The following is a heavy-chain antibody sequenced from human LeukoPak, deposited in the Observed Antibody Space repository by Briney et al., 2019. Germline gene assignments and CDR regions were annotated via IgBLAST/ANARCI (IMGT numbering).Heavy chain of an antibody. Sequence: ASVKVSCKASGYTFTGYYMHWVRQAPGQGLEWMGWINPNSGGTNYAQKFQGRVTMTRDTSISTAYMELSRLRSDDTAVYYCARAMPGELISGRNDYWGQGTLVTVSS. D-gene: IGHD3-10*01. CDR1: GYTFTGYY. CDR3: ARAMPGELISGRNDY. J-gene: IGHJ4*02. V-gene: IGHV1-2*02. CDR2: INPNSGGT.